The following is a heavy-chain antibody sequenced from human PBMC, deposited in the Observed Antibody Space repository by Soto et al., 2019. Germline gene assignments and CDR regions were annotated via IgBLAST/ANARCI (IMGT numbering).Heavy chain of an antibody. CDR1: GFTFSTYW. Sequence: EVQLVESGGGLVQPGGSLRLSCAASGFTFSTYWMHWVRQAPGKGQVWVSRLDNDGTNTRYADSVKGRFTVSRDNGKNTVYLQMDSLRAEDTAVYYCARDGGTYFDYWGQGTLVTVSS. D-gene: IGHD3-16*01. CDR3: ARDGGTYFDY. V-gene: IGHV3-74*01. J-gene: IGHJ4*02. CDR2: LDNDGTNT.